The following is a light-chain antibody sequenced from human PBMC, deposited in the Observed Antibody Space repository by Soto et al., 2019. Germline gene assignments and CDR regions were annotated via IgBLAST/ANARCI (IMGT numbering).Light chain of an antibody. Sequence: DIQMTQSPSSLSASVGDRVTITCRASQDISNYLAWYQQEPGKVPKLLIYAAYTLQSGVPSRFSGSGSGTDFTLTISSLQPEDVATYYCQKYNSVPLTFGPGTKVCLK. J-gene: IGKJ3*01. V-gene: IGKV1-27*01. CDR2: AAY. CDR3: QKYNSVPLT. CDR1: QDISNY.